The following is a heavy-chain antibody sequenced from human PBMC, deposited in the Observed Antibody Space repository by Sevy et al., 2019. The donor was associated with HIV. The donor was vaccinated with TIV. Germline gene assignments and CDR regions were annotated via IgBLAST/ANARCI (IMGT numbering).Heavy chain of an antibody. CDR3: ARGQWEHPY. CDR2: IIPAGIT. D-gene: IGHD1-26*01. CDR1: GESFSGFY. J-gene: IGHJ4*02. V-gene: IGHV4-34*01. Sequence: SETLSLTCAVYGESFSGFYWSWIRQPPGKGLEWIGDIIPAGITNYNPSLKSRVTISIDTSKNQFSLKTNSVTAADTAVYYCARGQWEHPYWGQGTQVTVSS.